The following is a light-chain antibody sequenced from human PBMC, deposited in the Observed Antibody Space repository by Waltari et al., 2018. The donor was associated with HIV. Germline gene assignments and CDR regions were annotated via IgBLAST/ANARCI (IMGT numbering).Light chain of an antibody. CDR1: AGAVNRVDC. CDR3: LLSYDGDVV. J-gene: IGLJ2*01. Sequence: QPMVTQEPSLTVSPGRTVIFTSPARAGAVNRVDCPYSFQQRPGQAPTTLTFDTNNRSSWTPARFTGSFLGSKAALTLTGAQPEDDADYYCLLSYDGDVVFGGGTKLTVL. CDR2: DTN. V-gene: IGLV7-46*01.